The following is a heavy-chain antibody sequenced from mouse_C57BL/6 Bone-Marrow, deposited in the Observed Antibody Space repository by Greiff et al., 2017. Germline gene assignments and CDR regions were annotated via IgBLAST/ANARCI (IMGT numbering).Heavy chain of an antibody. Sequence: EVQGVESGGGLVQSGRSLRLSCATSGFTFSDFYMEWVRQAPGKGLEWIAASRNKANDYTTEYSASVKGRFIVSRDTSQSILYLQMNALRAEDTAIYYCAREGDGYPFAYWGQGTLVTVSA. D-gene: IGHD2-3*01. CDR1: GFTFSDFY. V-gene: IGHV7-1*01. CDR3: AREGDGYPFAY. J-gene: IGHJ3*01. CDR2: SRNKANDYTT.